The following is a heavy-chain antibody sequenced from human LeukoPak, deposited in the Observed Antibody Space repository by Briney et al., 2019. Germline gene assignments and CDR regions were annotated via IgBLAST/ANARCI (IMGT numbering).Heavy chain of an antibody. CDR2: IYYSGST. CDR1: GGSISSSSYY. CDR3: ARHLWSVAGGVEYFQH. D-gene: IGHD6-19*01. J-gene: IGHJ1*01. V-gene: IGHV4-39*01. Sequence: SETLSLTRTVSGGSISSSSYYWGWIRQPPGKGLEWIGSIYYSGSTYYNPSLKSRVTISVDTSKNQFSLKLSSVTAADTAVYYCARHLWSVAGGVEYFQHWGQGTLVTVSS.